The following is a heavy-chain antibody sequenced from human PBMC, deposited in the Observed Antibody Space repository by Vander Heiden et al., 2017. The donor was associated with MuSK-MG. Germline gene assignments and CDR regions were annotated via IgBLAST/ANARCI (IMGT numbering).Heavy chain of an antibody. J-gene: IGHJ4*02. CDR2: ISGSGGST. D-gene: IGHD1-26*01. Sequence: EVQLLESGGGLVQPGGSLRLSCAASGFTFSSYAMSWVRQAPGKGLEWVSAISGSGGSTYYADSVKGRFTISRDNSKNTLYLKMKSMRAEDTAVYYCAKDLSIVGATDYRGQGTLVTVSS. CDR1: GFTFSSYA. V-gene: IGHV3-23*01. CDR3: AKDLSIVGATDY.